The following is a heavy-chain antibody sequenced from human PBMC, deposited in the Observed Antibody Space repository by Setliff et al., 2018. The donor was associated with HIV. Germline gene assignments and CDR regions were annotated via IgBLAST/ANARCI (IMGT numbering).Heavy chain of an antibody. V-gene: IGHV4-39*07. CDR2: MFRTGTS. J-gene: IGHJ4*02. CDR1: GGSIDNNKYY. CDR3: ATVDGTRYLDY. Sequence: SETLSLTCSVSGGSIDNNKYYWGWIRQSPGKGLEWIGTMFRTGTSYYNPSLTSRVTISQDTSKNQFSLELTSVTAADTAVYYCATVDGTRYLDYWGQGKLVTVSS. D-gene: IGHD1-1*01.